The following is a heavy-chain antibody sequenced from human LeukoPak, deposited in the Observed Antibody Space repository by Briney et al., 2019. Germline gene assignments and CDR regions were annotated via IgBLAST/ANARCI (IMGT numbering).Heavy chain of an antibody. CDR1: GFTFSDYG. Sequence: GGSLRPSCVVSGFTFSDYGMHWVRQAPGKGLEWVSVIWYDGSGEYYGDSVKGRFIISRDNSKSTLYLQMNSLRAEDTAMYYCARGGRDCTYDVCDKTAIDYWGQGTLVTVSS. J-gene: IGHJ4*02. CDR3: ARGGRDCTYDVCDKTAIDY. D-gene: IGHD2-8*01. CDR2: IWYDGSGE. V-gene: IGHV3-33*01.